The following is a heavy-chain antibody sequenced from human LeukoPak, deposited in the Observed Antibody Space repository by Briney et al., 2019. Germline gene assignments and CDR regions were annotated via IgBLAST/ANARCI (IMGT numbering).Heavy chain of an antibody. CDR2: IYPRDGST. Sequence: ASVKVSCKASGYTFTSNYIHWVRQAPGQGLEWMGMIYPRDGSTSYAQKFQGRVTMTRDTSTSTVYMELSSLRSEDTAVYYCARDLSTGIVVVPARRFDPWGQGTLVTVSS. D-gene: IGHD2-2*01. J-gene: IGHJ5*02. CDR1: GYTFTSNY. V-gene: IGHV1-46*01. CDR3: ARDLSTGIVVVPARRFDP.